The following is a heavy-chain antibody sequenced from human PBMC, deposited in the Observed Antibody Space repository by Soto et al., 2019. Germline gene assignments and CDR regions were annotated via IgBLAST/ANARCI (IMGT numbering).Heavy chain of an antibody. V-gene: IGHV1-18*04. J-gene: IGHJ4*02. D-gene: IGHD3-22*01. CDR3: WRNDGDDSTNF. CDR1: GYTFTSYG. CDR2: IASHDGST. Sequence: VSCKASGYTFTSYGLNWVRRAPGQGLEWMGRIASHDGSTVSAQSFQGRLTLTRDTFTNTAYLELGALTSDDTGLYFCWRNDGDDSTNFWGQGTLVTVSS.